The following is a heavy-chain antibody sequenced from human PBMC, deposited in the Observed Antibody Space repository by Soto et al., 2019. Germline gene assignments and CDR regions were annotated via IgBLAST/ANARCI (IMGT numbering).Heavy chain of an antibody. CDR2: IYPGDSDT. CDR1: GYKFGNYW. Sequence: GESLKISCDGSGYKFGNYWIGWVRQTPGKGLEWMGIIYPGDSDTVYNPSFQGQVTMSVDKYSNTAYLQWSSLQTSDTGIYYCARSMGPSIGWLDPWGQGTQVTVYS. V-gene: IGHV5-51*01. D-gene: IGHD2-15*01. J-gene: IGHJ5*02. CDR3: ARSMGPSIGWLDP.